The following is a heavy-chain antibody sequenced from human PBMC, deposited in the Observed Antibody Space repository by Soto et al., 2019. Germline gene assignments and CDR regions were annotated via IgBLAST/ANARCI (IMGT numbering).Heavy chain of an antibody. Sequence: GGSLRLSCAASGFSSSNYWMHWVRQVPGKGLVWVSRINSDGSSTSYADSVKGRFTISRDNAKNRLYLQMNSLRAEDTAVYYCARDPAPSGWYDYWGQGTLVTVSS. CDR3: ARDPAPSGWYDY. V-gene: IGHV3-74*01. CDR2: INSDGSST. D-gene: IGHD6-19*01. CDR1: GFSSSNYW. J-gene: IGHJ4*02.